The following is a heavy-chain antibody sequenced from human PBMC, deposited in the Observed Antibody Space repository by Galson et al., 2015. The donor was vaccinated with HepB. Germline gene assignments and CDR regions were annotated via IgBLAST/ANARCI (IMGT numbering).Heavy chain of an antibody. CDR2: ISYTGSYI. V-gene: IGHV3-30-3*01. CDR3: VRPRGAGAGDYQNWYFDL. D-gene: IGHD4-17*01. CDR1: GLSFKNFP. Sequence: SLRLSCAASGLSFKNFPMHWVRQAPGKGLEWVAVISYTGSYIAYADFGRGRFTISRDNSKNALYLQMNSLRVEDTALYYCVRPRGAGAGDYQNWYFDLWGRGTLVTVSS. J-gene: IGHJ2*01.